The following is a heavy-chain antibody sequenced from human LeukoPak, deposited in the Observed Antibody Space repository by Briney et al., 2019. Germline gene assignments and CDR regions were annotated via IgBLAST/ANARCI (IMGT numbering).Heavy chain of an antibody. J-gene: IGHJ6*03. CDR1: GFTLSSFS. CDR2: INYNGGPT. V-gene: IGHV3-64*02. Sequence: GGSLRLSCAASGFTLSSFSMHWVRQSPGRGLEYVSAINYNGGPTYYADSVKGRFTISRDNSKNSLYLQMNSLRAEDTAVYYCARDSGVPHYYYYYMDVWGKGTTVTVSS. CDR3: ARDSGVPHYYYYYMDV. D-gene: IGHD7-27*01.